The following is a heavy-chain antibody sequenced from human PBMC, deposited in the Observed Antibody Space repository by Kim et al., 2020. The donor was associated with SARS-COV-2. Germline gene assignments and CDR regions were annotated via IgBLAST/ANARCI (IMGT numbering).Heavy chain of an antibody. D-gene: IGHD3-10*01. CDR1: GFTVSSNY. Sequence: GGSLRLSCAASGFTVSSNYMSWVRQAPGKGLEWVSVIYSGGSTYYADSVKGRFTISRDNSKNTLYLQMNSLRAEDTAVYYCARDSLPSHFMVRGDTWYFDLWGRGTLVTVSS. CDR3: ARDSLPSHFMVRGDTWYFDL. J-gene: IGHJ2*01. CDR2: IYSGGST. V-gene: IGHV3-53*01.